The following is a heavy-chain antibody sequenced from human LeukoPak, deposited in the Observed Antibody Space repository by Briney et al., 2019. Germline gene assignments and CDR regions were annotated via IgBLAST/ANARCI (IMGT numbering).Heavy chain of an antibody. V-gene: IGHV3-30*18. J-gene: IGHJ4*02. CDR2: SSYVGSTK. CDR3: AKDPLLGTSRFRYYFDH. D-gene: IGHD1-14*01. CDR1: GFTFSSYG. Sequence: PGGSLRLSCAASGFTFSSYGTHWVRQAPGKGLEWVAFSSYVGSTKYCADSVKGRFTISRDNSKNTLYLQMNSLRPEDTAVYFCAKDPLLGTSRFRYYFDHWGQGTLVTVSS.